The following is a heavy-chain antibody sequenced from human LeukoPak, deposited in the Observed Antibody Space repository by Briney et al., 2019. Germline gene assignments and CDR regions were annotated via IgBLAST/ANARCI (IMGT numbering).Heavy chain of an antibody. Sequence: SETLSLTCSVSGGSISSTSYYWGWIRQPPGKGLEWIGSIDYSGNTYYNLSLKSRVTISVDTSKNQLSLKLRSVSAADTAVYFCARICSGSSCYADYWGQGTLVTVSS. V-gene: IGHV4-39*01. D-gene: IGHD2-2*01. CDR2: IDYSGNT. CDR3: ARICSGSSCYADY. CDR1: GGSISSTSYY. J-gene: IGHJ4*02.